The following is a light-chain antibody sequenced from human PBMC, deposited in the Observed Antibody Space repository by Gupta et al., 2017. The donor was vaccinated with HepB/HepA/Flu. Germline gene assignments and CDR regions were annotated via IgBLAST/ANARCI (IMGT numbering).Light chain of an antibody. Sequence: QSALTHPASVSGSPGQSITISCTGTSSDVGGYTYVSWYQQHPGTAPKLMIYDVSNRPSGVSNRFSGSKSGTTASLAIYGLQAEDEADYYCRSCKSRRLHDVFGGGTKFPVL. CDR3: RSCKSRRLHDV. V-gene: IGLV2-14*01. J-gene: IGLJ2*01. CDR2: DVS. CDR1: SSDVGGYTY.